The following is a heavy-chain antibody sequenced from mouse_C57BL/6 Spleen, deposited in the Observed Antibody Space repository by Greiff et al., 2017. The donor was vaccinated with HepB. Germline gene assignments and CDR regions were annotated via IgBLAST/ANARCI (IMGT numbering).Heavy chain of an antibody. V-gene: IGHV14-4*01. CDR3: TTSGYYVGEVAY. CDR1: GFNIKDDY. Sequence: VQLQQSGAELVRPGASVKLSCTASGFNIKDDYMHWVKQRPEQGLEWIGWIDPENGDTEYASKFQGKATITADTSSNTAYLQLSSLTSEDTAVYYCTTSGYYVGEVAYWGQGTLVTVSA. J-gene: IGHJ3*01. CDR2: IDPENGDT. D-gene: IGHD2-3*01.